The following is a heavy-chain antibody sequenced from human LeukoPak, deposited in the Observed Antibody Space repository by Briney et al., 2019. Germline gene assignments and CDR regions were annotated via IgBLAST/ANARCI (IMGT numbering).Heavy chain of an antibody. V-gene: IGHV3-53*01. J-gene: IGHJ6*03. CDR3: ARERSIAARRYYYYYMDV. D-gene: IGHD6-6*01. CDR1: GFTVSSNY. CDR2: IYSGGST. Sequence: GGSLRLSCAASGFTVSSNYMSWVRQAPGKGLDWVSVIYSGGSTYYADSVKGRFTISRDNSKNTLYLQINSLRAEDTAVYYCARERSIAARRYYYYYMDVWGKGTTVTVSS.